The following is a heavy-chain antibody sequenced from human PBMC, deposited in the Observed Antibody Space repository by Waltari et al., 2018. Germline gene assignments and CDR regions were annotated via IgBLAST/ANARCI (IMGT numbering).Heavy chain of an antibody. J-gene: IGHJ3*02. CDR2: INPNRGGT. CDR3: ARGSQYCSSTSCYTPNDAFDI. V-gene: IGHV1-2*02. D-gene: IGHD2-2*02. Sequence: QVQLVQSGAEVKKPGASVKVSCKASGYPFTGYYMHWVRPAPGPGLAWMGWINPNRGGTNYAQKFQGRVTMTRDTSISTAYMELSRLRSDDTAVYYCARGSQYCSSTSCYTPNDAFDIWGQGTMVTVSS. CDR1: GYPFTGYY.